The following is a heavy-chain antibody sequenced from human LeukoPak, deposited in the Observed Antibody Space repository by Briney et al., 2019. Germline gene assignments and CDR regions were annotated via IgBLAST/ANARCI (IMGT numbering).Heavy chain of an antibody. D-gene: IGHD6-6*01. CDR2: ISSSSSTI. V-gene: IGHV3-48*04. CDR3: AKDPSYSSSSPWFDP. J-gene: IGHJ5*02. Sequence: GGSLRLSCAASGFTFSSYSMNWVRQAPGKGLEWVSYISSSSSTIYYADSVKGRFTISRDNAKNSLYLQMNSLRAEDTALYYCAKDPSYSSSSPWFDPWGQGTLVTVSS. CDR1: GFTFSSYS.